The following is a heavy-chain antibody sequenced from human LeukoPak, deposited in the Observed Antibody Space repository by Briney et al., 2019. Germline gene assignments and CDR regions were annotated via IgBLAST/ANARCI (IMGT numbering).Heavy chain of an antibody. D-gene: IGHD3-3*01. CDR1: GFTFSSYA. V-gene: IGHV3-30-3*01. Sequence: GGSLRLSCAASGFTFSSYAMHWVRQAPGKGLEWVAVISYDGSNKYYADSVKGRFTISRDNSKNTLYLQMNSLRAEDTAVYYCARSGLFQNWADVDAFDIWGQGTMVNVYS. J-gene: IGHJ3*02. CDR3: ARSGLFQNWADVDAFDI. CDR2: ISYDGSNK.